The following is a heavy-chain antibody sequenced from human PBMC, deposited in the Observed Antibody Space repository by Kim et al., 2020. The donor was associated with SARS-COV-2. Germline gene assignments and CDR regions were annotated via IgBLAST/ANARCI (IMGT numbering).Heavy chain of an antibody. Sequence: SETLSLTCSVSGGSIRSCGKFWTWMRQHPAKGREWIVYISDSRNPHSTLSLRSRISISLPKSEYHFTLALTSVTAAATALYYCARGQPLDYWGQGILVTV. V-gene: IGHV4-31*03. D-gene: IGHD2-2*01. J-gene: IGHJ4*02. CDR3: ARGQPLDY. CDR1: GGSIRSCGKF. CDR2: ISDSRNP.